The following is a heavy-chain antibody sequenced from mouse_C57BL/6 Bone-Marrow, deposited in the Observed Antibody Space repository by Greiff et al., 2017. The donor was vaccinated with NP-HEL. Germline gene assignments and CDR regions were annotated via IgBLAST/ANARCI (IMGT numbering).Heavy chain of an antibody. CDR3: TREFGITTVVDRGTWFAY. Sequence: DVKLVESGTVLARPGASVKMSCKTSGYTFTSYWMHWVKQRPGQGLEWIGAIYPGNSDTSYNQKFKGKAKLTAVTSASTAYMELSSLTNEDSAVYYCTREFGITTVVDRGTWFAYWGQGTLVTVSA. D-gene: IGHD1-1*01. CDR1: GYTFTSYW. CDR2: IYPGNSDT. J-gene: IGHJ3*01. V-gene: IGHV1-5*01.